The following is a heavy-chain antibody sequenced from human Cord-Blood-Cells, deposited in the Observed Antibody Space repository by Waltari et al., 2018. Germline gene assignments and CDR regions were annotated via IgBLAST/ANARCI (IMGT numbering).Heavy chain of an antibody. CDR2: TNPFFGTA. V-gene: IGHV1-69*01. Sequence: QVQLVQSGAEVKKPGSSVKVSCKASGGTFSSYAISWVRQAPGQGLEWMGGTNPFFGTANYAPKFQGRVTLTADESTRTAYMELSSLRSEDTGVYYFARDWGGYSGYGGFDYWGQGTLVTVSS. D-gene: IGHD5-12*01. J-gene: IGHJ4*02. CDR3: ARDWGGYSGYGGFDY. CDR1: GGTFSSYA.